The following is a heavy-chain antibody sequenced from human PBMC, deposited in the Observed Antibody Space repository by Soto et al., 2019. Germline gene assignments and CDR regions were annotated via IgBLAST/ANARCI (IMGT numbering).Heavy chain of an antibody. CDR1: GYTFTDYE. CDR2: INPNGGGT. Sequence: GSSVKVSCKTSGYTFTDYEMHWVRQAPGQGLEWMGWINPNGGGTKYAQKFQGWVTMTRDTSISTAHMELSRLSSDDTAVYYCARVADQSDAFDIWGQGTLVTLSS. J-gene: IGHJ3*02. CDR3: ARVADQSDAFDI. V-gene: IGHV1-2*04. D-gene: IGHD6-25*01.